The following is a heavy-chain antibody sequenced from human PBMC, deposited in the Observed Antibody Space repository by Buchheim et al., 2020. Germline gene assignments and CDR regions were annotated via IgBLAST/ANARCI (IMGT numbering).Heavy chain of an antibody. D-gene: IGHD6-13*01. V-gene: IGHV1-46*01. CDR2: INPSGAGT. CDR3: ARDRGAAAGTSPGY. J-gene: IGHJ4*02. CDR1: GYTFTSYY. Sequence: QVQLVQSGAEVKKPGTSVKVSCKASGYTFTSYYVHWVRQAPGQGLEWMGIINPSGAGTSYSQKFQGRVTMTRDTSTSAVHMELSSLRSEDTAVYYCARDRGAAAGTSPGYWGQGTL.